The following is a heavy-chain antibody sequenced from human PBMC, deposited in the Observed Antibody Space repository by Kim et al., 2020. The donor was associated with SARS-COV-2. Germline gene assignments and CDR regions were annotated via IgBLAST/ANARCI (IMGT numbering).Heavy chain of an antibody. CDR2: ISSSSSYT. J-gene: IGHJ6*04. Sequence: GGSLRLSCAASGFTFSDYYMSWIRQAPGKGLEWVSYISSSSSYTNYADSVKGRFTISRDNAKNSLYLQMNSLRAEDTAVYYCARDGEAPYDILDDLYYYGMDVWGKGTTVTVSS. D-gene: IGHD3-9*01. CDR3: ARDGEAPYDILDDLYYYGMDV. CDR1: GFTFSDYY. V-gene: IGHV3-11*05.